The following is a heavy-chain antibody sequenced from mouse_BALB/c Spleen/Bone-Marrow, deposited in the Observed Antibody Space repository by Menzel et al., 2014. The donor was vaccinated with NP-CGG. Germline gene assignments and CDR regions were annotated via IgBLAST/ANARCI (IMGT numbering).Heavy chain of an antibody. CDR2: SAPGSGST. CDR3: GRSGLGTGYFYFDV. V-gene: IGHV1S41*01. J-gene: IGHJ1*01. Sequence: DLVKPGASVKLSCKASGYTFSSYWINWIKQRPGQGLEWVGRSAPGSGSTNYNEVFKGKATLTVDTSSATAYIELASLSSKDSAVYLCGRSGLGTGYFYFDVWGAGTTVTVSS. D-gene: IGHD2-14*01. CDR1: GYTFSSYW.